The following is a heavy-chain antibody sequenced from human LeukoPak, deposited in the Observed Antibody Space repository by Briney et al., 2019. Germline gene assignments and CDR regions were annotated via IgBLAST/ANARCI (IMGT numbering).Heavy chain of an antibody. V-gene: IGHV3-30-3*01. Sequence: GGSLRLSCAASGFTFSTYAFHWVRQAPGKGLEWVAVISYDGSNKYYADSVKGRFTISRDNSKNTLYLQMNSLRTEDTAVYYCARGGWQQLVGYISGWYYFDYWGQGTLVTVSS. CDR2: ISYDGSNK. CDR1: GFTFSTYA. J-gene: IGHJ4*02. D-gene: IGHD6-13*01. CDR3: ARGGWQQLVGYISGWYYFDY.